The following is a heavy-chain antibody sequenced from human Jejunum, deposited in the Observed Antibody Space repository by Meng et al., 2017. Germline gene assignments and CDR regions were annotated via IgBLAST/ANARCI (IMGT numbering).Heavy chain of an antibody. J-gene: IGHJ5*02. CDR3: AKDRGSTWRTASLFDP. Sequence: GGSLRLSCAASGFSFSDYAMSWVRQAPGKGLEWVSGISGSGSSTYYADSVKGRFIISRDNSKNTLYLQMNSLRAEDTAVYYCAKDRGSTWRTASLFDPWGQGTLVTGSS. CDR2: ISGSGSST. D-gene: IGHD6-13*01. CDR1: GFSFSDYA. V-gene: IGHV3-23*01.